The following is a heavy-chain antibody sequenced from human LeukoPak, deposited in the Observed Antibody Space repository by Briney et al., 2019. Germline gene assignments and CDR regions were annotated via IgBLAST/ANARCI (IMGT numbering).Heavy chain of an antibody. CDR3: ARILGMATIFGSYYFDY. V-gene: IGHV3-64*01. CDR1: GFTFSSYA. D-gene: IGHD5-24*01. Sequence: PGGSLRLSCAASGFTFSSYAMHWVRQAPGKGLEYVSAISSNGGSTYYANSVKGRFTISRDNSKNTLYLQMGSLRAEDMAVYYCARILGMATIFGSYYFDYWGQGTLVTVSS. CDR2: ISSNGGST. J-gene: IGHJ4*02.